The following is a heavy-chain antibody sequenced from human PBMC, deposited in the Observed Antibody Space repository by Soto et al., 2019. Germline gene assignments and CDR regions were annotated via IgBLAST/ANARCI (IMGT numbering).Heavy chain of an antibody. CDR1: GFTFSRYA. V-gene: IGHV3-30*03. J-gene: IGHJ5*02. Sequence: GGSLRLSCAASGFTFSRYAMYWVRQAPGKGLEWVAVISYDGSDKYADSVKGRFTISRDNSRSTLYLQMNSLRVEDTAVYYCARATPPNYGSSLTCYHGNWFDPWGRGTVVTSPQ. CDR3: ARATPPNYGSSLTCYHGNWFDP. D-gene: IGHD4-17*01. CDR2: ISYDGSD.